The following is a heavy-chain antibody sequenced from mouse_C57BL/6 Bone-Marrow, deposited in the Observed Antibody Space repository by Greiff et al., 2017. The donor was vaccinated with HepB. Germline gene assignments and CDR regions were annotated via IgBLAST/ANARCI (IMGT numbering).Heavy chain of an antibody. CDR2: IDPSDSYT. CDR1: GYTFTSYW. CDR3: ARERDWEGAFDY. Sequence: QVQLQQPGAELVKPGASVKLSCKASGYTFTSYWMQWVNQRPGQGLEWIGEIDPSDSYTNYNQKFKGKATLTVDTSPSTAYMQLSSLTTEDSAVYYCARERDWEGAFDYWGQGTTLTVSS. D-gene: IGHD4-1*01. J-gene: IGHJ2*01. V-gene: IGHV1-50*01.